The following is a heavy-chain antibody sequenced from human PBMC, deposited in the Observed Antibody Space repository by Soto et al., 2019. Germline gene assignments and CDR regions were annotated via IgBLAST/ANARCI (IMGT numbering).Heavy chain of an antibody. CDR3: AKDPTSNYYDSSGYYWDANMGY. Sequence: GGSLRLSCAASGFTFSGSAMHWVRQASGKGLEWVGRIRSKANSYATAYAASVKGRFTISRDNSKNTLYLQMNSLRAEDTAVYYCAKDPTSNYYDSSGYYWDANMGYWGQGTLVTVSS. D-gene: IGHD3-22*01. V-gene: IGHV3-73*01. J-gene: IGHJ4*02. CDR1: GFTFSGSA. CDR2: IRSKANSYAT.